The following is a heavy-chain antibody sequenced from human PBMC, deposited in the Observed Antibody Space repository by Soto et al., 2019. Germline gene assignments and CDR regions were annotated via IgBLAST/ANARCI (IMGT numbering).Heavy chain of an antibody. CDR1: GLNFNDAW. Sequence: GGSLRLSCVVSGLNFNDAWMSWVRQAPGKGLEWVGRIISRRGGGTADYAAPVEDRFVISRDDSRNTVYLQLNSLKTEDTGVYYCAYTGFHTLWFDPWGQGSLVTVSS. CDR2: IISRRGGGTA. J-gene: IGHJ5*02. CDR3: AYTGFHTLWFDP. V-gene: IGHV3-15*01.